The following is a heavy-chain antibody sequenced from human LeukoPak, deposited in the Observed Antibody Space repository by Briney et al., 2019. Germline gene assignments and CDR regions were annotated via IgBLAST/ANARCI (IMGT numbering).Heavy chain of an antibody. D-gene: IGHD1-26*01. CDR3: ARTVSKWELLPIDY. CDR1: GGTFSSYA. J-gene: IGHJ4*02. Sequence: GVSVKVSCKASGGTFSSYAISWVRQAPGQGLDWMGGIIPIFGTANYAQKFQGRVTITTDESTSTAYMELSSLRSEDTAVYYCARTVSKWELLPIDYWGQGTLVTVSS. V-gene: IGHV1-69*05. CDR2: IIPIFGTA.